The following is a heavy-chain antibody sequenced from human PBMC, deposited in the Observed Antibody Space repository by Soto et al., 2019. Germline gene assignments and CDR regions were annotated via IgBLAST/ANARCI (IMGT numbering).Heavy chain of an antibody. V-gene: IGHV3-9*01. CDR1: GFTFDDYA. CDR2: ISWNSGSI. CDR3: AKVINGGSFYY. J-gene: IGHJ4*02. D-gene: IGHD2-15*01. Sequence: EVQLVESGGGLVQPGRSLRLSCAASGFTFDDYAMHWVRQAPGKGLEWVSGISWNSGSIVYADSVKGRFTISRDNAKNSLYLKMNSLGAEDTALYYCAKVINGGSFYYWGQGTLVTVSS.